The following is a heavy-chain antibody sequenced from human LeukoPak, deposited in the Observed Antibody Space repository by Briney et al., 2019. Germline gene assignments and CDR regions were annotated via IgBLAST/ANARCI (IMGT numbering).Heavy chain of an antibody. CDR1: GGSISSGDYY. V-gene: IGHV4-30-4*01. J-gene: IGHJ4*02. Sequence: SQTLSLTCTVSGGSISSGDYYWSWIRQPPGKGLEWIGYIYYSGSTYYNPSLKSRVTISVDTSKNQFSLKLSSVTAADTAVYYCARVRATTPRNLDYWGQGTLVTVSS. CDR2: IYYSGST. D-gene: IGHD1-26*01. CDR3: ARVRATTPRNLDY.